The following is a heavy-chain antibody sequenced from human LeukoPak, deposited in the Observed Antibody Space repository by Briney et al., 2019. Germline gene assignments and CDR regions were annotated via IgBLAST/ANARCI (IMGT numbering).Heavy chain of an antibody. CDR3: ARLTSGRYNVYGMDV. D-gene: IGHD5/OR15-5a*01. CDR2: VYSADSDV. Sequence: GESLKISCKGSGYLFPTYWIAWVRQMPGKGLEWMGVVYSADSDVRYSPSFQGQVTISVDKSINTAYPQWTTLKASDTATYYCARLTSGRYNVYGMDVWGQGTTVTVSS. CDR1: GYLFPTYW. V-gene: IGHV5-51*01. J-gene: IGHJ6*02.